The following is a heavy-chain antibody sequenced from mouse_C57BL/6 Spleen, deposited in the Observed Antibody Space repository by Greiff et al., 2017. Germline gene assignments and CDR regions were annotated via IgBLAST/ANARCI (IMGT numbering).Heavy chain of an antibody. V-gene: IGHV12-3*01. D-gene: IGHD2-12*01. J-gene: IGHJ1*03. CDR3: AGGYEGYFDV. CDR1: GFPITSGYY. Sequence: VKLQESGPGLVKPSQSLFLTCSITGFPITSGYYWIWIRQSPGKPLEWMGYITHSGETFYNPSLQSPISITGETSKNQFFLQLNSVTTEDTAMYYCAGGYEGYFDVWGTGTTVTVSS. CDR2: ITHSGET.